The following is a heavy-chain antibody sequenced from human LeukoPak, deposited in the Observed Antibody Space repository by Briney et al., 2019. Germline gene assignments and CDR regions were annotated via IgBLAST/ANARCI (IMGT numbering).Heavy chain of an antibody. CDR1: GFPFSSYS. CDR2: ITSSISTI. CDR3: ARLITMVRGVDY. J-gene: IGHJ4*02. Sequence: PGGSLRLSCAASGFPFSSYSMNWVRQAPGKGLEWISYITSSISTIYYADSVKGRFTISRDNAKNSLYLQMNSLRAEDTAVYYCARLITMVRGVDYWGQGTLVTVSS. D-gene: IGHD3-10*01. V-gene: IGHV3-48*04.